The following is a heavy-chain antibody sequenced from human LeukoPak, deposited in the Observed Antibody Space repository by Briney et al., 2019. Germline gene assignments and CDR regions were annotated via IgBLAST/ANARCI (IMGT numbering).Heavy chain of an antibody. J-gene: IGHJ4*02. V-gene: IGHV3-30*04. CDR1: GFTFSSYA. CDR2: IPYDGRNK. Sequence: PGGSLRLSCAASGFTFSSYAMHWVRQAPGKGLEWVAVIPYDGRNKYYADSVKGRFTISRDNSKYTLYLQMNSLRVEDTAVYYCARDRGGFGEDYWGQGTLVTVSS. CDR3: ARDRGGFGEDY. D-gene: IGHD3-10*01.